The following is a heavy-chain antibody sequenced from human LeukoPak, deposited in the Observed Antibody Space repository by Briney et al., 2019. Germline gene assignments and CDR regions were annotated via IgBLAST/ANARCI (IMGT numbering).Heavy chain of an antibody. CDR2: ISFSGDNS. J-gene: IGHJ4*02. V-gene: IGHV3-23*01. CDR3: ASIMIVVVRVFDY. D-gene: IGHD3-22*01. CDR1: GFNFRDAA. Sequence: GGSLRLSGAASGFNFRDAAMTWVRQAPGKGLEWVSLISFSGDNSYYADSVKGRFTISRDNSKNTLYLQMNSLRAEDTAVYYCASIMIVVVRVFDYWGQGTLVTVSS.